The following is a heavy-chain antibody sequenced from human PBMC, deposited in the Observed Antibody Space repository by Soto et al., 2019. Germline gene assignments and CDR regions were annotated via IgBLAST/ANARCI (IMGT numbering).Heavy chain of an antibody. J-gene: IGHJ3*02. CDR1: GFTFSSYD. Sequence: QVQLVESGGGVVQPGRSLRLSCAASGFTFSSYDIHWVRQAPGKGLEWVAVISYSGSNKYYADSVKGRFAISRDNSKNTLYLQMNSLRAEDKAVYYCAKITGELDIWGQGTMVTVSS. CDR3: AKITGELDI. V-gene: IGHV3-30*18. CDR2: ISYSGSNK. D-gene: IGHD7-27*01.